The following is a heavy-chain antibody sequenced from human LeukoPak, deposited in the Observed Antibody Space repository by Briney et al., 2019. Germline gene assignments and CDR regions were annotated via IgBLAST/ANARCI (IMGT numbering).Heavy chain of an antibody. CDR2: ISYDGSNK. J-gene: IGHJ4*02. V-gene: IGHV3-30*18. Sequence: GRSLRLSCAASGFTFSSYGMHWVRQAPGKGLEWVAVISYDGSNKYYADSVKGRFTISRDNSKNTLYLQMNSLRAEDTAVYYCAKDYGDYRYNFDYWAQGTLVTVSS. CDR3: AKDYGDYRYNFDY. CDR1: GFTFSSYG. D-gene: IGHD4-17*01.